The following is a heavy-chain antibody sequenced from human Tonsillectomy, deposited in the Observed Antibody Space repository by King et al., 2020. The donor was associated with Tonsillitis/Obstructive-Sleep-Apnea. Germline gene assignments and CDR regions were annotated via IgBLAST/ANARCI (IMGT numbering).Heavy chain of an antibody. J-gene: IGHJ5*02. Sequence: QLVQSGAEVKKPGASVKVSCKASGYTFTSYDINWVRQATGQGLEWMGWMNPNSGNTGYAQKLQGRVTMTRNTSISTAYMELSSLRSEDTAVYYCARGYDFWSGYSNWFDPWGQGTLVTVSS. V-gene: IGHV1-8*01. CDR1: GYTFTSYD. CDR3: ARGYDFWSGYSNWFDP. CDR2: MNPNSGNT. D-gene: IGHD3-3*01.